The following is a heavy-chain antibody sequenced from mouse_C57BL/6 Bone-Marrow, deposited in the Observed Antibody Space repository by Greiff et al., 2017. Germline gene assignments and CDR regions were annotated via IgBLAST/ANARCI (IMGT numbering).Heavy chain of an antibody. CDR2: INPRSGNT. J-gene: IGHJ2*02. V-gene: IGHV1-81*01. Sequence: QVQLQQSGAELARPGASVKLSCKASGYTFTSYGISWVKQSTGQGLEWIGEINPRSGNTTYNEKFKGKATLTADKSSSTAYMQLRSLTSEDSADYFCASSNWNGFYYFDYWGQGTSLTVSS. D-gene: IGHD4-1*01. CDR1: GYTFTSYG. CDR3: ASSNWNGFYYFDY.